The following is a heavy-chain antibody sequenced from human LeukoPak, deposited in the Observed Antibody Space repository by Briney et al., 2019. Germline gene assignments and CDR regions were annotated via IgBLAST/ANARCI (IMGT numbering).Heavy chain of an antibody. D-gene: IGHD3-22*01. J-gene: IGHJ4*02. CDR2: IYYSGST. Sequence: SETLSLTCTVSGGSMSSYYWTWIRQPPGKGLELIGYIYYSGSTNYNPSLERRVTVSVDTSKNQFSLKLNSVTAADTAVYYCARGRQFFYDRSGYDRHFDSWGQGTLVTVSS. CDR1: GGSMSSYY. CDR3: ARGRQFFYDRSGYDRHFDS. V-gene: IGHV4-59*08.